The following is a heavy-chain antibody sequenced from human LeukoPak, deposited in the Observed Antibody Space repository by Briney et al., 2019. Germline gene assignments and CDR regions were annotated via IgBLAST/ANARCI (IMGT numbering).Heavy chain of an antibody. CDR1: GFTFSNYG. CDR2: IWYDGSNK. V-gene: IGHV3-33*01. CDR3: ARGHTWYSSSWVFNY. Sequence: PGRSLRLSCAASGFTFSNYGMHWVRQAPGKELEWVAVIWYDGSNKYYADSVKGRFTISRDNSKSTLYLQMNSLRAEDTAVYYCARGHTWYSSSWVFNYWGQGTLVTVSS. D-gene: IGHD6-13*01. J-gene: IGHJ4*02.